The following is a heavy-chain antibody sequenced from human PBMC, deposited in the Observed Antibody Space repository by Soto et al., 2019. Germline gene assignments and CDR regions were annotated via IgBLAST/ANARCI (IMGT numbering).Heavy chain of an antibody. D-gene: IGHD5-12*01. Sequence: PTLVNPTQTLTLTCTFSGFSLSTSGMCVSWIRQPPGKALEWLARIDWDDDKYYSTSLKTRLTISKDTSKNQVVLTMTNMDPVDTATYYCARTHIVATNYYLDYRGQGTLVTVSS. V-gene: IGHV2-70*11. J-gene: IGHJ4*02. CDR2: IDWDDDK. CDR1: GFSLSTSGMC. CDR3: ARTHIVATNYYLDY.